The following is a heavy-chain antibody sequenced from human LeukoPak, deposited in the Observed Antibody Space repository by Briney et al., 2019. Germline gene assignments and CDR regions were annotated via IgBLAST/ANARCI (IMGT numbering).Heavy chain of an antibody. CDR1: GFTFSSYG. V-gene: IGHV3-30*03. D-gene: IGHD3-10*01. Sequence: PGGSLRLSCAASGFTFSSYGMHWVRQAPGKGLDWVAVISQDGSNKHYADSVKGRFTISRDNSKNTLYLQMNSLRAEDTAVYYCARTNHYYGSGSYYNPFDYWGQGTLVTVSS. CDR2: ISQDGSNK. J-gene: IGHJ4*02. CDR3: ARTNHYYGSGSYYNPFDY.